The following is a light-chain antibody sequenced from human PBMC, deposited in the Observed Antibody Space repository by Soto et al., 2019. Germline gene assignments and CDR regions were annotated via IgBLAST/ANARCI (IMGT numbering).Light chain of an antibody. Sequence: QSVLTQPPSVSVTPGHKVSISCSGSTSNLGGNTVNWYQQLPGTAPKLLIYTNNQRPSGVPDRFSGSKSGTSASLAISGLRSEDEADFYCAAWDDSLNAVVFGGGTKLTVL. CDR3: AAWDDSLNAVV. V-gene: IGLV1-44*01. CDR2: TNN. J-gene: IGLJ2*01. CDR1: TSNLGGNT.